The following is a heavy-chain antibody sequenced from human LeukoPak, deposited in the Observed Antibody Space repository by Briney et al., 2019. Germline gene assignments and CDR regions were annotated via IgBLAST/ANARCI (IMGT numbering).Heavy chain of an antibody. V-gene: IGHV1-2*02. CDR2: INPNNGGT. J-gene: IGHJ4*02. CDR3: AREIRKGQWPVFALNY. CDR1: GYTFTGHY. Sequence: ASVKVSCKASGYTFTGHYMHWLRQAPEQGLEWMGWINPNNGGTNYAQKFQGRVTVTRDTSISTAYMELSRLRSDDTAVHYCAREIRKGQWPVFALNYWGQGTLVTVSS. D-gene: IGHD6-19*01.